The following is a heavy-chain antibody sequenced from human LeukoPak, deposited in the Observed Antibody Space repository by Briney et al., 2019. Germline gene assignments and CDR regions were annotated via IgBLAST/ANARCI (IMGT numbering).Heavy chain of an antibody. CDR1: GFTFSSYA. D-gene: IGHD3-22*01. J-gene: IGHJ4*02. V-gene: IGHV3-23*01. Sequence: PGASLRLSCAASGFTFSSYAMSWVRQAPGKGLEWVSAISGSGGSTYYADSVKGRFTISRDNSKNTLYLQMNSLRAEDTAVCYCAKDLAITMIVVGLFDYWGQGTLVTVSS. CDR3: AKDLAITMIVVGLFDY. CDR2: ISGSGGST.